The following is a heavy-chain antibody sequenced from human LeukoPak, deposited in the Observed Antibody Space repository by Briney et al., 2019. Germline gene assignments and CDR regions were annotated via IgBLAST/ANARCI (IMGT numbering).Heavy chain of an antibody. D-gene: IGHD5-18*01. Sequence: SQXLSLTCTVSGGSISSGSYYWSWIRQPAGKGLEWIGRIYTSGSTNYNPSLKSRVTISVDTSKNQFSLKLSSVTAADTAVYYCARGGYSYGNYYYYYMDVWGKGTTVTVSS. J-gene: IGHJ6*03. CDR3: ARGGYSYGNYYYYYMDV. V-gene: IGHV4-61*02. CDR1: GGSISSGSYY. CDR2: IYTSGST.